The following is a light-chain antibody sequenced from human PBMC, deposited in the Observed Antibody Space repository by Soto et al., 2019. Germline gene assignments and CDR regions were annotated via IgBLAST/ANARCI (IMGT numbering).Light chain of an antibody. CDR1: QSVSSY. CDR2: DAS. V-gene: IGKV3-11*01. CDR3: QQYGSSPWT. Sequence: EIVLTQSPATLSLSPGERATLSCRASQSVSSYLAWYQQKHGQAPRLLIYDASNRATGIPARFSGSGSGTDFTLTISSLEPEDFAVYYCQQYGSSPWTFGQGTKLEIK. J-gene: IGKJ1*01.